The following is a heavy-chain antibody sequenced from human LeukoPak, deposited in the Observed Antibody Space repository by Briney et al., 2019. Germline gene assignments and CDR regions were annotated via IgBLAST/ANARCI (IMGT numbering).Heavy chain of an antibody. CDR2: IWFDGSKR. CDR3: ARDRGSGSYEGYYSDY. V-gene: IGHV3-33*08. CDR1: GFTFSSYA. Sequence: GRSLRLSCAASGFTFSSYAMHWVRQAPGKGLEWVAMIWFDGSKRYYAESVKGRFTISRDNPKNTLYLQINSLRAEDTAVYYCARDRGSGSYEGYYSDYWGQGTLVTVSS. D-gene: IGHD3-10*01. J-gene: IGHJ4*02.